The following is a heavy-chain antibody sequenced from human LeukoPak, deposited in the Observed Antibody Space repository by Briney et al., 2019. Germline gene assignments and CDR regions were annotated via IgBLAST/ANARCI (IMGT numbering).Heavy chain of an antibody. CDR3: ARGRWGTSYCGMDV. CDR2: MNPNSGNT. V-gene: IGHV1-8*01. D-gene: IGHD1-14*01. Sequence: ASVTVSCKASAYTFTNYDINWVRQATGQGLEWMGWMNPNSGNTGYAQKFLGRVTMTRNTSISTAYMELSSLRSEDTAVYYCARGRWGTSYCGMDVWGQGTTVSVSS. CDR1: AYTFTNYD. J-gene: IGHJ6*02.